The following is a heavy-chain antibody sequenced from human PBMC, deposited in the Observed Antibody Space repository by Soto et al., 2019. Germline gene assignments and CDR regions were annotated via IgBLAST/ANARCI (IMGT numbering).Heavy chain of an antibody. CDR1: GFTFSNYA. D-gene: IGHD6-19*01. J-gene: IGHJ4*02. V-gene: IGHV3-64*01. CDR2: ISSNGGST. Sequence: GGSLRLSCAASGFTFSNYAMHWVRQAPGKGLEYVSAISSNGGSTYYANSVKGRFTISRDNSKNTLYLQMGSLRAEDMAVYYCARQWLDSYYFDYWGQGTLVTVSS. CDR3: ARQWLDSYYFDY.